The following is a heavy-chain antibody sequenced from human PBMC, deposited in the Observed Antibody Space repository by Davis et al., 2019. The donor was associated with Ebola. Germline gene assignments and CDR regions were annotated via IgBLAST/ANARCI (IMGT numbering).Heavy chain of an antibody. CDR2: IIPMFDTV. Sequence: SVKVSCKTSGGTFSSYGVNWLRQVPGKGLEWLGGIIPMFDTVNYAQNFQDRLTINADESTAIIYMELSSLQSADTAVYYCSRGNVVQVPAAVTVYYYGLDVWGKGTAVTVSS. CDR3: SRGNVVQVPAAVTVYYYGLDV. V-gene: IGHV1-69*13. CDR1: GGTFSSYG. D-gene: IGHD2-2*01. J-gene: IGHJ6*04.